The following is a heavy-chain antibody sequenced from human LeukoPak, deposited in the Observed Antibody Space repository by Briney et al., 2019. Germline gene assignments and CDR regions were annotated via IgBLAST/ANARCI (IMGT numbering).Heavy chain of an antibody. CDR2: IHPSDSDA. J-gene: IGHJ3*02. V-gene: IGHV5-51*01. CDR3: AAGEVGASDGFDI. Sequence: GESLKISCQGSGYIFTDYWLGWVRQMPGQGLEWVGLIHPSDSDARYSPSFQGQVTMSVDKSISLAYMEWSSLRASDSGMYYCAAGEVGASDGFDIWGQGTMVTVSS. D-gene: IGHD3-16*01. CDR1: GYIFTDYW.